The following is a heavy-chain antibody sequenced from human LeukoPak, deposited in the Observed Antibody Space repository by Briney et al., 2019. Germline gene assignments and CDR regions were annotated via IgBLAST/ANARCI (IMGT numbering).Heavy chain of an antibody. D-gene: IGHD5-24*01. Sequence: SETLSLTCAVYGGSYSGYYWSWIRQPPGKGLEWIGEINHSGSTNYNPSLKSRVTISVDTSKNQFSLKLSSVTAADTAVYYCARGRPSFSRDGSPYYYGMDVWGQGTTVTVSS. CDR1: GGSYSGYY. CDR3: ARGRPSFSRDGSPYYYGMDV. V-gene: IGHV4-34*01. CDR2: INHSGST. J-gene: IGHJ6*02.